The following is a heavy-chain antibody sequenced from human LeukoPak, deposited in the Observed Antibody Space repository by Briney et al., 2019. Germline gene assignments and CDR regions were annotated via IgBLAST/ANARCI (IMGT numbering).Heavy chain of an antibody. CDR1: IESFSGYY. V-gene: IGHV4-34*01. J-gene: IGHJ4*02. CDR3: ARVRGDLSIDF. Sequence: PSETLSLTCAVYIESFSGYYWTWIRQPPGKGLEWIGEINHSGGTNYNPSLKRRVTISADTSKNQFSLTLSSVTAADTAMYYCARVRGDLSIDFWGQGNLVTVSS. CDR2: INHSGGT. D-gene: IGHD2-21*02.